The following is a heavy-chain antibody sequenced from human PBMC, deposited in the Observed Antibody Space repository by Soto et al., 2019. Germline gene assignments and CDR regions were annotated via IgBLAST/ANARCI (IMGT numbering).Heavy chain of an antibody. D-gene: IGHD3-9*01. V-gene: IGHV3-23*01. J-gene: IGHJ6*02. CDR3: ARVVRYFDTPYGMDV. CDR1: GFTFSNYA. Sequence: EGQLLESGEGLVQPGGSLKLSCAASGFTFSNYAMSWVRQAPGKGLEWVSGIGGSGSKTYYADSVKGRFTISRDNSKNTLFLQMNSLRAEDTAEYYCARVVRYFDTPYGMDVWGQGTTVTVSS. CDR2: IGGSGSKT.